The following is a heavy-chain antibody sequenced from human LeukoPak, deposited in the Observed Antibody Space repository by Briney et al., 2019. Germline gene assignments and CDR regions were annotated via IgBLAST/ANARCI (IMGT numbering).Heavy chain of an antibody. CDR1: GFTFSSYA. CDR2: ISGGAGST. D-gene: IGHD4-17*01. V-gene: IGHV3-23*01. J-gene: IGHJ4*02. Sequence: QPGGSLRLSCAASGFTFSSYAMSWVRQAPGKGLEWVSAISGGAGSTYYADSVKGRFTISRDNSKNTLYLQMNSLRAEDTAVYYCAKARSTVTTYPIDYWGQGTLVTVSS. CDR3: AKARSTVTTYPIDY.